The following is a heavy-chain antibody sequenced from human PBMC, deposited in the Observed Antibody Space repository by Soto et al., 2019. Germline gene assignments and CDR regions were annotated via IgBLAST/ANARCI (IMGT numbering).Heavy chain of an antibody. Sequence: SETLSLTCTVSGGSISSGGYYWSWIRQHPGKGLEWIGYIYYSGSTYYNPSLKSRVTISVDTSKNQFSLKLSSVTAADTAVYYCARGMTESVVVVAAVDAFDIWGQGTMVNVSS. CDR2: IYYSGST. D-gene: IGHD2-15*01. J-gene: IGHJ3*02. V-gene: IGHV4-31*03. CDR1: GGSISSGGYY. CDR3: ARGMTESVVVVAAVDAFDI.